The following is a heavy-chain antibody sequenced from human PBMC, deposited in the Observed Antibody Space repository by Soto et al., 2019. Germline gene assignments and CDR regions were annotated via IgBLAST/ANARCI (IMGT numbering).Heavy chain of an antibody. CDR1: GFTFSDHF. CDR2: SRNKVNGYTT. D-gene: IGHD6-13*01. CDR3: TAYSSSWYAYYGMDV. Sequence: EVQLVESGGGLVQPGGSLRLSCAASGFTFSDHFMDWVRQAPGKGLEWVGRSRNKVNGYTTEYAASVKGRFTISRDDSKNSLYLQMKSLNMEDTAVYYCTAYSSSWYAYYGMDVWGQGTTVTVSS. J-gene: IGHJ6*02. V-gene: IGHV3-72*01.